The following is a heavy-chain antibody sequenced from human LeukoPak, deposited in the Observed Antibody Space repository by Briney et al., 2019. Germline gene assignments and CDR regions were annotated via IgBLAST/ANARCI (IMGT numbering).Heavy chain of an antibody. J-gene: IGHJ4*02. Sequence: SETLSLTCTVSNGSISSYYWSWIRQPPGKGLEWIGYIFYSGSTNYNPSLKSRVTISVDTSKNQFSLKLSSVTAADTAVYYCARGLRGIIAGFDYWGQGTLVTVSS. CDR2: IFYSGST. CDR1: NGSISSYY. D-gene: IGHD2-21*01. CDR3: ARGLRGIIAGFDY. V-gene: IGHV4-59*01.